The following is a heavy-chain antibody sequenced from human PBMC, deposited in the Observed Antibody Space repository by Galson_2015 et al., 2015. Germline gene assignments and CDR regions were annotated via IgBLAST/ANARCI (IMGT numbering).Heavy chain of an antibody. CDR1: GGSISSYY. D-gene: IGHD4-23*01. CDR2: IYYSGST. Sequence: ETLSLTCTVSGGSISSYYWSWIRQPPGKGLEWIGCIYYSGSTNYNPSHRSRVTISVDTSKNQFSLKLSSVTAADTAVYYCASNKLRVHNWFDPWGQGTLVTVSS. V-gene: IGHV4-59*01. CDR3: ASNKLRVHNWFDP. J-gene: IGHJ5*02.